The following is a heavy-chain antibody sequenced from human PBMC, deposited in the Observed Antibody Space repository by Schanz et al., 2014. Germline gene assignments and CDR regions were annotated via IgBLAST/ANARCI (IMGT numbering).Heavy chain of an antibody. V-gene: IGHV3-23*01. CDR2: ISGSGGST. J-gene: IGHJ4*02. CDR3: ARANYRRKINFDY. D-gene: IGHD3-10*01. Sequence: EVQLLDSGGGLVQPGGSLRLSCAASGFTFSTYAMSWVRQAPGKGLEWVSAISGSGGSTYYADSVKGRFTISRDNSKNILYLQMNSLRAEDTAVYYCARANYRRKINFDYWGRGTLVTVSS. CDR1: GFTFSTYA.